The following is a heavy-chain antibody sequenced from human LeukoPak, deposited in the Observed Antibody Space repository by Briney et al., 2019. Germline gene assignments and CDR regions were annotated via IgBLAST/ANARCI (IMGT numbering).Heavy chain of an antibody. Sequence: ASVKVSCEASGGTFSSYAISWVRQAPGQGLEWMGGIIPIFGTANYAQKFQGRVTITADESTSTAYMELSSLRSEDTAVYYCARDGDYVWGSYRNWGQGTLVTVSS. J-gene: IGHJ4*02. CDR2: IIPIFGTA. D-gene: IGHD3-16*02. CDR1: GGTFSSYA. CDR3: ARDGDYVWGSYRN. V-gene: IGHV1-69*13.